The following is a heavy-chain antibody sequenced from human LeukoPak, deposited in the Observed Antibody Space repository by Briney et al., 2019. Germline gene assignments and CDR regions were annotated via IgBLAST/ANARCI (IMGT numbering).Heavy chain of an antibody. CDR2: IYHSGST. V-gene: IGHV4-30-2*01. J-gene: IGHJ4*02. CDR3: ASGGNYLDY. CDR1: GGSISSGGYS. D-gene: IGHD4-23*01. Sequence: SETLSLTCAVSGGSISSGGYSWRWIRQPPGKGLEWIGYIYHSGSTYYNPSLKSRVTISVDRSKNQFSLKLSSVTAADTAVYYCASGGNYLDYWGQGTLVTVSS.